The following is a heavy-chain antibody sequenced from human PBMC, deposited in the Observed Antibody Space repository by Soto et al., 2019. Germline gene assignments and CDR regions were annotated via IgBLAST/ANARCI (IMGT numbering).Heavy chain of an antibody. CDR3: AKEGGMATTTAPYYFDY. Sequence: EVQLLESGGGLVQPGGSLRLSCAASGFTFSSYAMSWVRQAPGKGLEWVSAISGSGGSTYYADSVKGRFTISRDNSKNTLYLQMNSLRAEDTAVYYCAKEGGMATTTAPYYFDYWGQGTLVTVSS. CDR2: ISGSGGST. V-gene: IGHV3-23*01. D-gene: IGHD5-12*01. CDR1: GFTFSSYA. J-gene: IGHJ4*02.